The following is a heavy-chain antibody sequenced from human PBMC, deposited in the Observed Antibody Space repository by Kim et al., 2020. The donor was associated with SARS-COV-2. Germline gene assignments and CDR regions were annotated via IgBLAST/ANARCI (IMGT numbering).Heavy chain of an antibody. CDR1: GFTFSSYS. D-gene: IGHD2-2*01. CDR3: ARDMRSSTSCYDY. Sequence: GGSLRLSCAASGFTFSSYSMNWVRQAPGKGLEWVSSISSSSSYIYYADSVKGRFTISRDNAKNSLYLQMNSLRAEDTAVYYCARDMRSSTSCYDYWGQGTLVTVSS. J-gene: IGHJ4*02. V-gene: IGHV3-21*01. CDR2: ISSSSSYI.